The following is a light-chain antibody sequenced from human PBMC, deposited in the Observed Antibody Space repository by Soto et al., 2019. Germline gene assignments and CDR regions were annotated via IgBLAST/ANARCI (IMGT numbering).Light chain of an antibody. CDR3: SSSTGTTTHHV. J-gene: IGLJ1*01. V-gene: IGLV2-14*01. CDR1: SSGIGDYNF. CDR2: AVS. Sequence: QSALTQPASVSGSPGQSITISCTGISSGIGDYNFVSWYQQYPGKAPKLVIFAVSSRPSGVSHRFSGSKSGNTASLTISGLQAEDEADYYCSSSTGTTTHHVFGTGTKVTVL.